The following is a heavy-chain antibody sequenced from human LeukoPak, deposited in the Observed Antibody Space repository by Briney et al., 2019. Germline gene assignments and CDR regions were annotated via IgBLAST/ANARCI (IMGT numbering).Heavy chain of an antibody. CDR2: IDQDGREK. Sequence: GGSRSLSCADSGFPFSRFWMNWIRQAPGKGPEWVANIDQDGREKHYVGAVRGRFTISRDNAKKTLYLQMNSLRAGDTAVYYCTTGQFFGETWGQGTLVTVSS. J-gene: IGHJ4*02. CDR3: TTGQFFGET. D-gene: IGHD3-10*01. CDR1: GFPFSRFW. V-gene: IGHV3-7*01.